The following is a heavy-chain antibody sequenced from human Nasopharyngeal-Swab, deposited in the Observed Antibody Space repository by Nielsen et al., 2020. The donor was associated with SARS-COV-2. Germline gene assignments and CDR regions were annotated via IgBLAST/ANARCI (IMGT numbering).Heavy chain of an antibody. J-gene: IGHJ3*02. Sequence: ASVKVSCKASGYTFTSYSISWVRQDPGQGLEGRGWISGYNGNTNYAQKFQGRVIMTTDTSTSTAYMELRSLRSDDTAVYYCARVHGVTGLDVFDIWGQGTMVTVSS. CDR1: GYTFTSYS. CDR3: ARVHGVTGLDVFDI. D-gene: IGHD2-21*02. CDR2: ISGYNGNT. V-gene: IGHV1-18*01.